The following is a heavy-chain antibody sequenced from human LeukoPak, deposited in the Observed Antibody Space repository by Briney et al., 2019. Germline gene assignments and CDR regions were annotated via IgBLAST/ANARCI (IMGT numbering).Heavy chain of an antibody. CDR2: IVVGSGNT. V-gene: IGHV1-58*02. CDR3: AAGINCSGGSCYAGWFDP. CDR1: GFTFTSSA. Sequence: SVKVSCKASGFTFTSSAMQWVRQARGQRLEWIGWIVVGSGNTNCAQKFQERVTITRDMSTSTAYMELSSLRSEDTAVYYCAAGINCSGGSCYAGWFDPWGQGTLVTVSS. D-gene: IGHD2-15*01. J-gene: IGHJ5*02.